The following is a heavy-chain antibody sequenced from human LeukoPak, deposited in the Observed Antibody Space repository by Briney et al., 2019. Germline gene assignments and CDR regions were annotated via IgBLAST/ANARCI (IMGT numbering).Heavy chain of an antibody. Sequence: GGSLRLSCAASGFTFSSYGMSWVRQAPGKGLEWVSAISGSGGSTYYADSVKGRFTISRDNSKNTLYLQMNSLRAEDTAVYYCAKGRDVYDSSGYYWGIDYWGQGTLVTVSS. J-gene: IGHJ4*02. CDR1: GFTFSSYG. CDR3: AKGRDVYDSSGYYWGIDY. D-gene: IGHD3-22*01. CDR2: ISGSGGST. V-gene: IGHV3-23*01.